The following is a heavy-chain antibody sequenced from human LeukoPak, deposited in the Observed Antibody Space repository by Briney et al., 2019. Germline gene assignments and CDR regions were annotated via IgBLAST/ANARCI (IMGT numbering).Heavy chain of an antibody. CDR1: GGSISSYY. V-gene: IGHV4-4*07. Sequence: SETPSLTCTVSGGSISSYYWSWIRQPAGKGLEWIGRIYTSGSTNYNPSLKSRDTMSVDTSKNQFSLKLSSVTAADTAVYYCARGGDLAAALYYYYYYMDVWGKGTTVTVSS. D-gene: IGHD6-13*01. CDR3: ARGGDLAAALYYYYYYMDV. J-gene: IGHJ6*03. CDR2: IYTSGST.